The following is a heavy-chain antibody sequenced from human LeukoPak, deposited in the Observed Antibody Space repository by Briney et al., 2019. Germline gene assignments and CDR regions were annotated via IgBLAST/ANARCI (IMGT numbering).Heavy chain of an antibody. CDR1: GYTFTSYD. CDR3: ASWGAYYDFWSGYFRFDP. CDR2: MNPNSGNT. Sequence: ASVKVSCKASGYTFTSYDINWVRQATGQGLEWMGWMNPNSGNTGYAQKFQGRVTTTRNTSISTAYMELSSLRSEDTAVYYCASWGAYYDFWSGYFRFDPWGQGTLVTVSS. J-gene: IGHJ5*02. D-gene: IGHD3-3*01. V-gene: IGHV1-8*01.